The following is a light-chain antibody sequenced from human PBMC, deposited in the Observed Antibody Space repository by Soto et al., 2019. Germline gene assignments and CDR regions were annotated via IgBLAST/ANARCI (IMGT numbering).Light chain of an antibody. CDR3: QQYGSSPLAT. CDR2: GAS. J-gene: IGKJ4*01. CDR1: QSVSSN. Sequence: EIVMTQSPATLSVSPGERATLSCRASQSVSSNLAWYQQKPGQAPRLLIYGASSRATGIPDRFSGSGSGTDFTLTISRLEPEDFAVYYCQQYGSSPLATFGGGTKVEIK. V-gene: IGKV3-20*01.